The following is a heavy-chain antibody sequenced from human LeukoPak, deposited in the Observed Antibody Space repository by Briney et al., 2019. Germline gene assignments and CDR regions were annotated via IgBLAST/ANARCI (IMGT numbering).Heavy chain of an antibody. V-gene: IGHV4-39*01. D-gene: IGHD1-26*01. CDR3: ARNASDSGTSYFDY. CDR2: IYYSGST. CDR1: GGSISSSSYY. J-gene: IGHJ4*02. Sequence: SGTLSLTCTVSGGSISSSSYYWGWIRQPPGKELEWIGSIYYSGSTSYNPSLKSRVTISVDTSKNQFFLKLGSVTAADTAVYYCARNASDSGTSYFDYWGQGTLVTVSS.